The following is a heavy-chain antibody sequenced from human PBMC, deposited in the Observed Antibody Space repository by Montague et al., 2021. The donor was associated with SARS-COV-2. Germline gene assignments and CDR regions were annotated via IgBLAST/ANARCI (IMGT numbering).Heavy chain of an antibody. CDR2: IDNSGSA. Sequence: TLSLTCTVSGVSITSGGYFWSWIRQHPGRGLEWIGYIDNSGSAHYNPSLTSRVSISIDTSNNHFSLKLTSVTTADTAIYYCARELGGFGVWGQGTMVTVSS. CDR3: ARELGGFGV. CDR1: GVSITSGGYF. J-gene: IGHJ3*01. D-gene: IGHD3-16*01. V-gene: IGHV4-31*03.